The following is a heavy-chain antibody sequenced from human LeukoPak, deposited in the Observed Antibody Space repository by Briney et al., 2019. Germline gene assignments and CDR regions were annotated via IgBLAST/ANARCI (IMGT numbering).Heavy chain of an antibody. CDR3: SSHVSAAAGGR. J-gene: IGHJ4*02. CDR2: IHHSGTT. V-gene: IGHV4-34*01. D-gene: IGHD6-13*01. Sequence: SETLSLTCTVPGGSVRDSYWSWIRQPPGKGLEWIAEIHHSGTTKYNPSLKSRVIISMDTSNNQFSLKLNSVTAADTAVYYCSSHVSAAAGGRWGPGTLVTISS. CDR1: GGSVRDSY.